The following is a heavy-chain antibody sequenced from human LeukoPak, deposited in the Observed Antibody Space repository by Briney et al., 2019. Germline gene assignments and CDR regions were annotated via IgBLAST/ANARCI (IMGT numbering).Heavy chain of an antibody. V-gene: IGHV3-21*01. CDR1: EFTFSSYR. CDR2: ISSSSSYI. J-gene: IGHJ3*02. Sequence: GGSLRLSCAASEFTFSSYRMNWVRQAPGKGLEWVSSISSSSSYIYYADSVKGRFTISRDNAKNSLYLQMNSLRAEDTAVYYCARVMRDAFDIWGQGTMVTVSS. CDR3: ARVMRDAFDI.